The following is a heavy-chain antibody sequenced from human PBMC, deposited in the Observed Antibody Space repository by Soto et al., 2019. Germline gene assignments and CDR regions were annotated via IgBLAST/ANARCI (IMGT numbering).Heavy chain of an antibody. CDR3: EKVMAAAAFQH. CDR1: GFTFGSYS. CDR2: ISGSGGST. Sequence: GGSLRLSCAASGFTFGSYSMSWVRQAPGKGREWVSAISGSGGSTYYADSVKGRFTISRDNSKNTLYLQMNSLGAEDTAVYYCEKVMAAAAFQHWVQGTLVTVSS. V-gene: IGHV3-23*01. D-gene: IGHD6-13*01. J-gene: IGHJ1*01.